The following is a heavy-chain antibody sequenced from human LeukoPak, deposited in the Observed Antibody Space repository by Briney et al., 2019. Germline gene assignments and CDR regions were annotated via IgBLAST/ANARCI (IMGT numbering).Heavy chain of an antibody. J-gene: IGHJ5*02. CDR1: GDSISGYY. Sequence: SETLSLTCTVSGDSISGYYWSWIRQSPGKGLECIGYIHYTGSTNYNPSLKSRVTISVETSKNQFSLKLKSVTAADTAVYYCARGGYYGSGNDFRFDPWGQGTLVTVSS. V-gene: IGHV4-59*01. D-gene: IGHD3-10*01. CDR3: ARGGYYGSGNDFRFDP. CDR2: IHYTGST.